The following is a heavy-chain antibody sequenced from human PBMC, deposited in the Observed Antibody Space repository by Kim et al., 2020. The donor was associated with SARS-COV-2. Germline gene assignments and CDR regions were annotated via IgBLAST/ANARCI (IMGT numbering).Heavy chain of an antibody. V-gene: IGHV3-30*02. CDR3: AKSSVAGRSSYDY. Sequence: YADSVKGRFPISRDNSKHTLYLQMNRLSAEEPAVYYCAKSSVAGRSSYDYWRQGTLVTVSS. D-gene: IGHD6-19*01. J-gene: IGHJ4*02.